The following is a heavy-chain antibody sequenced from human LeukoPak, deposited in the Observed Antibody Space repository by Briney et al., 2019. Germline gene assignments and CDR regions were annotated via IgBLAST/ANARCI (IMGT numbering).Heavy chain of an antibody. Sequence: SETLSLTCTVSGGSISSYYWSWIRQPPGKGLEWLGYIYYSGSTNYNPSLKSRVTISVDTSKNQFSLKLSSVTAADTAVYYCARDRYGSGSYSSYYFDYWGQGTLVTVSS. V-gene: IGHV4-59*01. CDR3: ARDRYGSGSYSSYYFDY. J-gene: IGHJ4*02. D-gene: IGHD3-10*01. CDR2: IYYSGST. CDR1: GGSISSYY.